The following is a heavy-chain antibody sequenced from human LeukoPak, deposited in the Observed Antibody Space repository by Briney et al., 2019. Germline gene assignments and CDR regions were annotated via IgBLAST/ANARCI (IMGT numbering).Heavy chain of an antibody. CDR2: IYPGDSDT. CDR3: ARRGGYDRSDYPYYFDY. V-gene: IGHV5-51*01. CDR1: GYMFTRYW. J-gene: IGHJ4*02. D-gene: IGHD3-22*01. Sequence: GESLKISCQGSGYMFTRYWIAWVRQMPGKGPEWIGFIYPGDSDTKYNPSFRGQVTISADESVGAAYLQLNTLKASDTAMYFCARRGGYDRSDYPYYFDYCGPGTLVTVSS.